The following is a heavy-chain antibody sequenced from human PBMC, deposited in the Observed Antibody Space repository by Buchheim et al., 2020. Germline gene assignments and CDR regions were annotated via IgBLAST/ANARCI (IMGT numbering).Heavy chain of an antibody. V-gene: IGHV4-34*01. CDR3: ARGNSYDSSALYYFDY. CDR2: INHSGST. Sequence: QVQLQQWGAGLLKPSETLSLTCAVYGGSFSGYYWSWIRQPPGKGLEWIGEINHSGSTNYNPSLKSRVTISVDTSKNQFSLKLSSVTAADTAVYYCARGNSYDSSALYYFDYWGQGTL. CDR1: GGSFSGYY. J-gene: IGHJ4*02. D-gene: IGHD3-22*01.